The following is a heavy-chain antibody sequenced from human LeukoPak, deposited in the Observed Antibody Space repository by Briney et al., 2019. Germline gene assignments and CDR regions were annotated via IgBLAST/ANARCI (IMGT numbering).Heavy chain of an antibody. D-gene: IGHD6-19*01. J-gene: IGHJ4*02. V-gene: IGHV3-73*01. CDR1: GFTFSGAG. CDR3: TRRGAVAGPIDY. CDR2: IRSKANSYAT. Sequence: GGSLKLSCAASGFTFSGAGMHWVRQASGKGLEWVGRIRSKANSYATAYAASVKGRFTISRDDSKNTAYLQMNSLKTEDTAVYYCTRRGAVAGPIDYWGQGTLVTVSS.